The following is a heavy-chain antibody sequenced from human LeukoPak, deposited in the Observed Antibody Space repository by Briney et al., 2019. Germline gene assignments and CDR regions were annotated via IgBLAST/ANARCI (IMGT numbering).Heavy chain of an antibody. D-gene: IGHD6-6*01. V-gene: IGHV3-23*01. Sequence: GGSLRLSCAASKFNFAMSWVRQTADKRLEWVSAISGSGDATFYTDSVKGRFTISRDNSKNTLYLQMNSLRAEDTAVYYCARGSHRIEYRRSAAFDPWGQGTLVTVSS. J-gene: IGHJ5*02. CDR3: ARGSHRIEYRRSAAFDP. CDR1: KFNFA. CDR2: ISGSGDAT.